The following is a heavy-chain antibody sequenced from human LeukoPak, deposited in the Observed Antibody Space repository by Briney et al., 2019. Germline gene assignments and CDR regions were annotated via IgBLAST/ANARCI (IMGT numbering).Heavy chain of an antibody. Sequence: SETLSLTCTVSGGSISSYYWSWIRQPAGKGLEWIGRIYISGSTNYNPSLKSRVTMSVDTSKNQFSLKLSSVTAADTAVYYCARGGLIVVVVAASPSFDYWGQGTLVTVSS. CDR1: GGSISSYY. CDR2: IYISGST. D-gene: IGHD2-15*01. V-gene: IGHV4-4*07. J-gene: IGHJ4*02. CDR3: ARGGLIVVVVAASPSFDY.